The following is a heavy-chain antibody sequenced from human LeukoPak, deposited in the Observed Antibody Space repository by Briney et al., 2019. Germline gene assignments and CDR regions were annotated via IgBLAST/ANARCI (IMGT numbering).Heavy chain of an antibody. CDR1: GFTFSSYG. J-gene: IGHJ4*02. CDR3: AKGYCSTTGCSAGY. Sequence: PGGSLRLSCAASGFTFSSYGTSWVRQAPGKGLEWVSAISGSGGTTYYADSVKGRFTISRDNSRNTLYVQMNSLRAEDTAVYYCAKGYCSTTGCSAGYWGQGTLVTVSS. D-gene: IGHD2-2*01. V-gene: IGHV3-23*01. CDR2: ISGSGGTT.